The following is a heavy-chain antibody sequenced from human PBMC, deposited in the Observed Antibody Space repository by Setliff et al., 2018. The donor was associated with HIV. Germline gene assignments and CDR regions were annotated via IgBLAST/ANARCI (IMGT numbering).Heavy chain of an antibody. D-gene: IGHD2-8*01. CDR1: GFVFSDFW. Sequence: GGSLRLSCAASGFVFSDFWMSWARQAPGRGLEWVANINDDGNKKWYVGSARGRFTISRDNAKNSLFLQMNSLRVDDTAVYYCAALSVRTNPVYGVISTRFDPWGQGSLVTVS. J-gene: IGHJ5*02. CDR2: INDDGNKK. V-gene: IGHV3-7*03. CDR3: AALSVRTNPVYGVISTRFDP.